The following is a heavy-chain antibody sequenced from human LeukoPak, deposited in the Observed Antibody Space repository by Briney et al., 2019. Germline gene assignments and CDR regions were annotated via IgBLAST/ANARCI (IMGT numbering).Heavy chain of an antibody. D-gene: IGHD3-10*01. CDR1: GYTFDDYG. CDR3: ARARGGEQWVDNAFDI. Sequence: ASVKLSCKASGYTFDDYGISWVRQAPGQGLEWMGWISTYNGATNYAQKLQGRVTMTTDTSTSTASMELRSLRSDDTAVYYCARARGGEQWVDNAFDIWGQGTMVTVSS. V-gene: IGHV1-18*01. CDR2: ISTYNGAT. J-gene: IGHJ3*02.